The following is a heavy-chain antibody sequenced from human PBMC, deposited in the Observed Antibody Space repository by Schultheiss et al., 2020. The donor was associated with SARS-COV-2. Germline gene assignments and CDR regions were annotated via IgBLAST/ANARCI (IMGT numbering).Heavy chain of an antibody. J-gene: IGHJ4*02. D-gene: IGHD6-19*01. CDR2: IYYSGST. CDR1: GGSISSGGYY. Sequence: SQTLSLTCTVSGGSISSGGYYWSWIRQHPGKGLEWIGYIYYSGSTYYNPSLKSRVTMSVDTSKNQFSLKLSSVTAADTAVYYCAGGVAGLTYYFDYWGQGTLVTVSS. V-gene: IGHV4-31*03. CDR3: AGGVAGLTYYFDY.